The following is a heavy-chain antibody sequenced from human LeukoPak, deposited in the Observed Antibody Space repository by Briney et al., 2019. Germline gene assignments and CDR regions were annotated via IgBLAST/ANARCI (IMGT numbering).Heavy chain of an antibody. V-gene: IGHV4-30-2*01. Sequence: SETLSLTCTVSGGSISSYSWSWIRQPPGEGLEWIGYIYHSGSTYYNPSLKSRVTISVDRSKNQFSLKLSSVTAADTAVYYCAREAVGAAPDYWGQGTLVTVSS. CDR2: IYHSGST. D-gene: IGHD2-15*01. J-gene: IGHJ4*02. CDR3: AREAVGAAPDY. CDR1: GGSISSYS.